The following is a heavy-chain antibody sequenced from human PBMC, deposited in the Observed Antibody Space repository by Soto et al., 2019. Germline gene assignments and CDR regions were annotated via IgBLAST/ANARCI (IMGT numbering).Heavy chain of an antibody. D-gene: IGHD3-10*01. V-gene: IGHV2-70*04. CDR3: ARLGSGTFFDY. Sequence: SGPTLVNPTQPLTLTCPFSGFSLSTNGMRVSWIRQPPGKALEWLARVDWDDDKFYSTSLKTRLTISKDTSKNQVVLTMTNMDPVDTATYYCARLGSGTFFDYWGQGTLVTVSS. CDR2: VDWDDDK. J-gene: IGHJ4*02. CDR1: GFSLSTNGMR.